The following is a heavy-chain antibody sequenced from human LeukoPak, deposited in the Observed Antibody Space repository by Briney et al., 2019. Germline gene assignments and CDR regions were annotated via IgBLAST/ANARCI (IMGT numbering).Heavy chain of an antibody. J-gene: IGHJ4*02. CDR3: ATYPYSGYEGGDY. V-gene: IGHV1-69*06. D-gene: IGHD5-12*01. CDR1: AYTFTDYY. CDR2: IIPIFGTA. Sequence: GASVKVSCKASAYTFTDYYMHWVRQAPGQGLEWMGGIIPIFGTANYAQKFQGRVTITADKSTSTAYMELSSLRSEDTAVYYCATYPYSGYEGGDYWGQGTLVTVSS.